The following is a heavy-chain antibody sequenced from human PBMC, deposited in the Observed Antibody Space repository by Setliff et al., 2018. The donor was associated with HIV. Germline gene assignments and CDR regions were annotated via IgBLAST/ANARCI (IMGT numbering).Heavy chain of an antibody. D-gene: IGHD2-8*01. J-gene: IGHJ4*02. CDR1: GYTFPTYD. Sequence: ASVKVSCKASGYTFPTYDIHWVRQAPGQRLEWMGWINAGNGNTKYSQKFQGRVSITRDTSASKAYLELSSLRSEDTAVYYCARGRLRNYFDYWGQGTLVTVSS. CDR2: INAGNGNT. CDR3: ARGRLRNYFDY. V-gene: IGHV1-3*01.